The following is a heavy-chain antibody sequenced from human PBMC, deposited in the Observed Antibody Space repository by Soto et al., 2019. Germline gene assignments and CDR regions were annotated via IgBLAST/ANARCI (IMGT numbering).Heavy chain of an antibody. V-gene: IGHV4-34*01. D-gene: IGHD6-13*01. Sequence: SETLSLTCAVYGGSFSGYYWSWIRQPPGKGLVWIGEINHSGSTNYNPSLKSRVTISVDTSKNQFSLMLRSVTAADTAVFYCVRGRGYHRSFLIDYWGQGTLVTVSS. J-gene: IGHJ4*02. CDR2: INHSGST. CDR3: VRGRGYHRSFLIDY. CDR1: GGSFSGYY.